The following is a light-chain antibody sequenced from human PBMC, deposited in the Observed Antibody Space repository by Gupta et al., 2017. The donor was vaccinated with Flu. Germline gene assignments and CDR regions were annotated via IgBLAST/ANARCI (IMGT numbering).Light chain of an antibody. CDR3: GTWDSSLSAGV. V-gene: IGLV1-51*02. CDR2: EDN. J-gene: IGLJ2*01. CDR1: SSNIGNSY. Sequence: SSNIGNSYVSWDQHLPGAAPKLLIYEDNRRPSGIPVRFSGSKSGTSATLGITGLQTGDEADYYCGTWDSSLSAGVFGGGTKLTVL.